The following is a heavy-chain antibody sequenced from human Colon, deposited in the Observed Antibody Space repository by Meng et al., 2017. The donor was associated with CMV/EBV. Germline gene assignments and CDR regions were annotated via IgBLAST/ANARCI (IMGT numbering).Heavy chain of an antibody. CDR1: GYTFTAHC. J-gene: IGHJ4*02. D-gene: IGHD6-13*01. CDR3: AREVEGSRSRYIDY. V-gene: IGHV1-2*06. CDR2: INPNTGDT. Sequence: ASGYTFTAHCLHWVRQAPGQGLEWMGRINPNTGDTNYPQKFQGRVTMTRDTSINTVYMELTRLRSDDTAVYSCAREVEGSRSRYIDYWGQGTLVTVSS.